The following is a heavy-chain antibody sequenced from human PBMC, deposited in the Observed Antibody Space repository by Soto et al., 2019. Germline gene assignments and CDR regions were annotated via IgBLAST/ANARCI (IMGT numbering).Heavy chain of an antibody. CDR3: ARHSREINYYDSSGPSGGFDY. V-gene: IGHV4-39*01. CDR1: GGPISSSSYY. CDR2: IYYSGST. D-gene: IGHD3-22*01. Sequence: SETLSLTCTVSGGPISSSSYYWGWIRQPPGKGLEWIGSIYYSGSTYYNPSLKSRVTISVDTSKNQFSLKLSSVTAADTAVYYCARHSREINYYDSSGPSGGFDYWGQGTLVTVSS. J-gene: IGHJ4*02.